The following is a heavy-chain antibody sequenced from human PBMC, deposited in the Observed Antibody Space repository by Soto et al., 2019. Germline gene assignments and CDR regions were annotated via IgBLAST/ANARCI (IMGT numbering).Heavy chain of an antibody. J-gene: IGHJ4*02. CDR2: IWYDGSNK. Sequence: GGSLRLSCAASGFTFSSYGMHWVRQAPGKGLEWVAVIWYDGSNKYYADSVKGRFTISRDNSKNTLYLQMNSLGAEDTAVYYCARGPGGYYYDSSGYSQFDYWGQGTLVTVSS. CDR1: GFTFSSYG. V-gene: IGHV3-33*01. CDR3: ARGPGGYYYDSSGYSQFDY. D-gene: IGHD3-22*01.